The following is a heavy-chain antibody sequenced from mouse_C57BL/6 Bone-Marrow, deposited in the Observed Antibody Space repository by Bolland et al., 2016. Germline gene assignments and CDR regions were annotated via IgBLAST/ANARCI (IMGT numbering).Heavy chain of an antibody. Sequence: GGSTNYNSALMSRLSISKENSKSQVFLKMNSLQTDDTAMYYCAKHRTLYGAMDYWGQGTLV. D-gene: IGHD1-1*02. V-gene: IGHV2-9*01. CDR2: GGST. J-gene: IGHJ3*01. CDR3: AKHRTLYGAMDY.